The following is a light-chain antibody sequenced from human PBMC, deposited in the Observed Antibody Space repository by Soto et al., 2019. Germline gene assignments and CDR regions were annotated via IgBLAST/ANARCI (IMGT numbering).Light chain of an antibody. Sequence: EIVMTQSTATLSVSPGEGATLSCKASQTVYNNLAWYQQRPGQPPSLLIYDASTRATGISARFSGSGYGTEFTLTSSSLQSEDFAVYFCQQCRNWPLTFGGGTKVEIK. V-gene: IGKV3-15*01. CDR2: DAS. CDR1: QTVYNN. CDR3: QQCRNWPLT. J-gene: IGKJ4*01.